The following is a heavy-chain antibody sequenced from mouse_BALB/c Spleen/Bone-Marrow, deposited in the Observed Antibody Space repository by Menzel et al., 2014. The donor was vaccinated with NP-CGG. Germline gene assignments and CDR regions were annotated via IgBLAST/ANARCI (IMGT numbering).Heavy chain of an antibody. CDR2: IDPANGNT. Sequence: EVKLVESGAELVKPGASVKLSCTASGFNIKDTYMHWVKRRPEQGLEWIGRIDPANGNTKYDPKFQGKATITADTSSNTAYLQLSSLTSEDTAVYYCASYYYGHYFDYWGQGTTLTVSS. CDR1: GFNIKDTY. J-gene: IGHJ2*01. D-gene: IGHD1-1*01. CDR3: ASYYYGHYFDY. V-gene: IGHV14-3*02.